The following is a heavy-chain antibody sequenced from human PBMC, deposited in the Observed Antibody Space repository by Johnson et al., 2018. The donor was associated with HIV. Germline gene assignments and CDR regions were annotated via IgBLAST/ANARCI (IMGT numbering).Heavy chain of an antibody. CDR3: ARDGRDLVTRGSFDV. D-gene: IGHD5-18*01. V-gene: IGHV3-30*03. CDR1: GFTFSSYG. J-gene: IGHJ3*01. Sequence: QMQLVESGGGVVQPGRSLRLSCAASGFTFSSYGMHWVRQAPGKGLEWVAVISYDGSNKYYADSVKGRFTISRDNSKNTLYLQMNSLRPEDTAVYYCARDGRDLVTRGSFDVWGQGTVVTVSS. CDR2: ISYDGSNK.